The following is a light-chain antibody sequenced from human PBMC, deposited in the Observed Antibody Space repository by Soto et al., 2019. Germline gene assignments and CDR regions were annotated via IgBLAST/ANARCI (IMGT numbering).Light chain of an antibody. Sequence: DIQMTQSPSSLSASVGDRVTITCRASQSISSYLNWYQQKPGKAPKLLIYAASSLQSGAPSRFRGSGSGNDSPLTISSPQPEDFETHHRKKSNGTPRPWTFAQGPKGE. CDR1: QSISSY. J-gene: IGKJ1*01. CDR3: KKSNGTPRPWT. V-gene: IGKV1-39*01. CDR2: AAS.